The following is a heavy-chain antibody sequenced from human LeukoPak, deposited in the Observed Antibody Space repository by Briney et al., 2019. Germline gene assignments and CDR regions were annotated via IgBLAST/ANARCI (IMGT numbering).Heavy chain of an antibody. V-gene: IGHV3-30*18. CDR3: AKGGTGDYYYFGMDD. J-gene: IGHJ6*02. CDR2: ISYDGNNK. CDR1: GFTFNKYG. D-gene: IGHD1-1*01. Sequence: GGSLRLSCAASGFTFNKYGIHWVRQAPGKGLEWVAVISYDGNNKYYADSVKGRLTISRDNSKNTLYLQMNSLRVEDTAVYYCAKGGTGDYYYFGMDDWGQGTTVTVSS.